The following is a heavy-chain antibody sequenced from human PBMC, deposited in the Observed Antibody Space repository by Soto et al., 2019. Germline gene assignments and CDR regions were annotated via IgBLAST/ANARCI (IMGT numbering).Heavy chain of an antibody. CDR2: ISAYNGNT. D-gene: IGHD6-19*01. CDR3: ARDGGKYSSGWYYFDY. CDR1: GYTFTSYG. V-gene: IGHV1-18*01. Sequence: ASVKVSCKASGYTFTSYGISWVRQAPGQGLEWMGWISAYNGNTNYAQKLQGGVTMTTDTSTSTAYMELRSLRSDDTAVYYCARDGGKYSSGWYYFDYWGQGTLVTVSS. J-gene: IGHJ4*02.